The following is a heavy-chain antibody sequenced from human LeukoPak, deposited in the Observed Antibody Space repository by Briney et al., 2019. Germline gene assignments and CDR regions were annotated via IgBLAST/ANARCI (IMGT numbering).Heavy chain of an antibody. CDR2: INPNSGGT. CDR3: ARVRIGQQLDKYYYYAMDV. J-gene: IGHJ6*02. D-gene: IGHD6-13*01. V-gene: IGHV1-2*02. Sequence: WASVKVSCKASGYTFTDYYMHWVRQAPGQGLEWMGWINPNSGGTNYAQKFQGRVTTTTDTSISTAYVEVSRLRSDDTAVYYCARVRIGQQLDKYYYYAMDVWGQGTTVTVSS. CDR1: GYTFTDYY.